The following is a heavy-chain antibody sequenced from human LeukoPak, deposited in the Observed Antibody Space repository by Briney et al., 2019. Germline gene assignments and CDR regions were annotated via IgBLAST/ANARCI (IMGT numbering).Heavy chain of an antibody. CDR1: GFTFSSYW. J-gene: IGHJ6*03. Sequence: PGGSLRLSCAASGFTFSSYWMSWVRQAPGKGLEWVANINQDGSEKFYVDSVKGRFTISRDNAKNSLYLQMNSLRAEDTAVYYCAREGRTITMVRGVNYYYYMDVWGKGTTVTVSS. CDR3: AREGRTITMVRGVNYYYYMDV. D-gene: IGHD3-10*01. V-gene: IGHV3-7*01. CDR2: INQDGSEK.